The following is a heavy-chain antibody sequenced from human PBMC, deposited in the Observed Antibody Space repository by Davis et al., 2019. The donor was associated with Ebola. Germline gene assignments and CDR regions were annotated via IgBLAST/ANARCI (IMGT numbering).Heavy chain of an antibody. D-gene: IGHD3-22*01. Sequence: PGGSLRLSCTASGFTFSDYYMSWIRQAPGKGLEWVSYISSSGSTIYYADSVKGRITISRDNAKNSLYLQLNSLRAEDTAVYYCASLYYDSSGYYYYYGMDVWGQGTTVTVSS. V-gene: IGHV3-11*04. J-gene: IGHJ6*02. CDR3: ASLYYDSSGYYYYYGMDV. CDR1: GFTFSDYY. CDR2: ISSSGSTI.